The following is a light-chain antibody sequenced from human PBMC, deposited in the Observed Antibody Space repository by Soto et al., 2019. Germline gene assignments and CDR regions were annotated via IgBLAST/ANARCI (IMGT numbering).Light chain of an antibody. J-gene: IGKJ3*01. CDR2: DAS. CDR1: QDISNY. V-gene: IGKV1-39*01. CDR3: QQSYSTPQIT. Sequence: DIPMTQSPSSLSASLLDGVNMXSQTSQDISNYLNWYQQKPGKAPKLLIYDASNLETGVPSRFSGSGSGTDFTLTISSLQPEDFATYYCQQSYSTPQITFGPGTKVDIK.